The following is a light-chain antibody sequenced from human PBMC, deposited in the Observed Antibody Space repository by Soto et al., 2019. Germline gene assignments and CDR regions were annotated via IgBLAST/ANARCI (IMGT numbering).Light chain of an antibody. J-gene: IGKJ4*01. CDR3: QYYGSSPRVT. CDR2: GAS. Sequence: EIVLTQSPGTLSLSPGEIATLSCRASQSVSSTCLTWYQQKPGQAPRRLIYGASIRATGIPDRFSGSGSGTDFTLTISRLEPEDFAVYYCQYYGSSPRVTFGGGTKVEIK. V-gene: IGKV3-20*01. CDR1: QSVSSTC.